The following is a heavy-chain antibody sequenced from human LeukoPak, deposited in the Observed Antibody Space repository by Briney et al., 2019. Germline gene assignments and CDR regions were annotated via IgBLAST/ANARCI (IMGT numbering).Heavy chain of an antibody. CDR3: ARGGDSSSWLYDAFDI. Sequence: GGSLRLSCAASGFTCSSYWMSWVRQAPGKGLEWVANIKQDGSEKYYVDSVKGRFTISRDNAKNSLYLQMNSLRAEDTAVYYCARGGDSSSWLYDAFDIWGQGTMVTVSS. J-gene: IGHJ3*02. CDR2: IKQDGSEK. V-gene: IGHV3-7*01. CDR1: GFTCSSYW. D-gene: IGHD6-13*01.